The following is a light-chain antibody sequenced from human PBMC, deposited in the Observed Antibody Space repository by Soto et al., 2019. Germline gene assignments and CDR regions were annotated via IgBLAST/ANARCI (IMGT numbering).Light chain of an antibody. CDR3: MQAVQSLT. J-gene: IGKJ5*01. Sequence: EIVMTQSPLTLPVTPGEPASLSCRSSQSLLYNNTYNYLDWYVQKPGQSPQLLIYFGSNRAPGVPVSFSGSGSGTDFPLKINRLEAEDVGTYCCMQAVQSLTFCQGTRLEIQ. V-gene: IGKV2-28*01. CDR2: FGS. CDR1: QSLLYNNTYNY.